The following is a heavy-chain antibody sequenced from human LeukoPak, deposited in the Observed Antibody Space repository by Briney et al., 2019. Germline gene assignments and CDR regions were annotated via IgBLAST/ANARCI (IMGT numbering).Heavy chain of an antibody. CDR1: GFTFSYYW. Sequence: GASLILSLASSGFTFSYYWHYWVCQAPGKGVVWVSRTYSDGSSKSYADSVKGRFTISRDNAKNTLYLQMNSPRAEDTAVYYCARPTRRDAYSGVDYWGQGTLVTVSS. CDR3: ARPTRRDAYSGVDY. D-gene: IGHD5-24*01. CDR2: TYSDGSSK. J-gene: IGHJ4*02. V-gene: IGHV3-74*01.